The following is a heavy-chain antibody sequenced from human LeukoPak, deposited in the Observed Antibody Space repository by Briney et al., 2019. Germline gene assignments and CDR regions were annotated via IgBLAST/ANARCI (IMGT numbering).Heavy chain of an antibody. V-gene: IGHV3-23*01. D-gene: IGHD1-20*01. J-gene: IGHJ4*02. CDR1: GFTFSSYG. CDR3: ARLLVYNSGGEAFDH. Sequence: GGSLRLSCAASGFTFSSYGMSWVRQAPGKGLEWVSAISGSGGSTYYADSVEGRFTISRDNAKNSLYLQMNSLRAEDTAVYYCARLLVYNSGGEAFDHWGQGTLVTVSS. CDR2: ISGSGGST.